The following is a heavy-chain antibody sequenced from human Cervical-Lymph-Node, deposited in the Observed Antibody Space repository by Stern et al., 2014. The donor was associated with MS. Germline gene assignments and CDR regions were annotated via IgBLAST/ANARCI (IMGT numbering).Heavy chain of an antibody. V-gene: IGHV3-33*01. J-gene: IGHJ1*01. CDR1: GFTFSRHA. CDR2: IWYDGSNR. D-gene: IGHD3-22*01. Sequence: VQLVESGGGVVQPGRPLRLSCEASGFTFSRHAMHWVRQAPGKGLEWVAVIWYDGSNRNYADSVKGRFTISRDNSKNTVSLQMNSLRAEDTAVYYCAAGGLEYYYDTSGHYFQHWGQGTLVTISS. CDR3: AAGGLEYYYDTSGHYFQH.